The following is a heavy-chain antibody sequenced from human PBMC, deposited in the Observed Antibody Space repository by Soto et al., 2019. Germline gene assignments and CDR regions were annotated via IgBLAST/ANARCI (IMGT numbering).Heavy chain of an antibody. J-gene: IGHJ4*02. D-gene: IGHD3-10*01. V-gene: IGHV3-21*01. CDR3: ASDTYASGSNHY. Sequence: PGGSLRLSCAASGFAFSSHTMNWVRQAPGKGLEWVASISSSSNYIFYADSVKGRFTISRDNVKNILFLQMNSLRADDTARYYCASDTYASGSNHYWGQGA. CDR1: GFAFSSHT. CDR2: ISSSSNYI.